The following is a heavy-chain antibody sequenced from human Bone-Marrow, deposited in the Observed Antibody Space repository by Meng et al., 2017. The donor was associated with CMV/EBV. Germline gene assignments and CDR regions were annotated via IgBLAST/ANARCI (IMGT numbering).Heavy chain of an antibody. J-gene: IGHJ4*02. V-gene: IGHV1-69*05. Sequence: SVKVSCKASGVTFSSYAISWVRQAPGQGLEWMGGIIPILNTPHYAQKFQGRVTITTDESTSTAYVYLSSLRSEDTAVYYCARFGYSSSSSYDYWGQGTLVTVSS. CDR1: GVTFSSYA. D-gene: IGHD6-6*01. CDR2: IIPILNTP. CDR3: ARFGYSSSSSYDY.